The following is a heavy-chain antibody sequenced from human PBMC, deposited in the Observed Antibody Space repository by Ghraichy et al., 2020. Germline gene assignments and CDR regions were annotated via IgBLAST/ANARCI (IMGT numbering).Heavy chain of an antibody. CDR2: IYYSGST. V-gene: IGHV4-59*01. J-gene: IGHJ4*02. CDR3: ARDDRRSSSPTFDY. CDR1: GGSISSYY. Sequence: SETLSLTCTVSGGSISSYYWSWIRQPPGKGLEWIGYIYYSGSTNYNPSLKSRVTISVDTSKNQFSLKLSSVTAADTAVYYCARDDRRSSSPTFDYWGQGTLVTVSS. D-gene: IGHD6-13*01.